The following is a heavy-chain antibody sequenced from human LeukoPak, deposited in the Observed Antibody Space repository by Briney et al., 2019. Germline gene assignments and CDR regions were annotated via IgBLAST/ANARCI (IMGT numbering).Heavy chain of an antibody. V-gene: IGHV1-18*01. Sequence: ASVKVSCKASGYTFTTYAISWVRQAPGRGLEWMGWITTYNGDTNYAQGLQGRVAMTTDTSTSTAYMELRSLRSDDAAVYYCARDLRYCSGDNCPLDYWGQGTLVTVS. CDR2: ITTYNGDT. CDR3: ARDLRYCSGDNCPLDY. J-gene: IGHJ4*02. D-gene: IGHD2-15*01. CDR1: GYTFTTYA.